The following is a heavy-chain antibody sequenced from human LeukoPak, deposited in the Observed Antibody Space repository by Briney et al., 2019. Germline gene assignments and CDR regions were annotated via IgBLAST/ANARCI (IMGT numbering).Heavy chain of an antibody. Sequence: GSLRLSCAASGFTFSDYYMSWIRQAPGKGLEWVSYISSSGSTIYYADSVKGRFTISRDNAKNSLYLQMNSLRAEDTAVYYCARVTTVTQDAFDIWGQGTMVTVSS. D-gene: IGHD4-17*01. J-gene: IGHJ3*02. CDR1: GFTFSDYY. CDR3: ARVTTVTQDAFDI. CDR2: ISSSGSTI. V-gene: IGHV3-11*01.